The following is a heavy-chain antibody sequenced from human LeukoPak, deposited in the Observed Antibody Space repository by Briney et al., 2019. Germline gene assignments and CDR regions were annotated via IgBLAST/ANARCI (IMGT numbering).Heavy chain of an antibody. CDR3: TTRGRIAVAGTYYYYMDV. V-gene: IGHV3-48*03. Sequence: GGSLRLSCVASGFILSTSEMNWVRQAPGKGLEWVSFIASDSTIYYADSVKGRFTISRDNSKNTLYLQMNSLKTEDTAVYYCTTRGRIAVAGTYYYYMDVWGKGTTVTISS. J-gene: IGHJ6*03. D-gene: IGHD6-19*01. CDR2: IASDSTI. CDR1: GFILSTSE.